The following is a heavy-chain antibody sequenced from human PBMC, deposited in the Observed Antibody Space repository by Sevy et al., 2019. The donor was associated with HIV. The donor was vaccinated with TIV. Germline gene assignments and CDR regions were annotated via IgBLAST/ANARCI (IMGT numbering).Heavy chain of an antibody. CDR1: GYTFTNYR. V-gene: IGHV1-18*01. D-gene: IGHD2-15*01. J-gene: IGHJ4*02. CDR2: ISPYNGDT. Sequence: ASVKVSCKAYGYTFTNYRINWVRQAPGQGLEWMGWISPYNGDTNYAQKFQGRVFMTTDTSTTTGYMELRSLRSDDTAVYYCARDSCSGGSCYQSGVYWGQGTLVTVSS. CDR3: ARDSCSGGSCYQSGVY.